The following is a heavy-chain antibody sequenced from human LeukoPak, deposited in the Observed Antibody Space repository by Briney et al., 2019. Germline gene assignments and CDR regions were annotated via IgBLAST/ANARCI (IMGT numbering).Heavy chain of an antibody. CDR3: ARFPAAGNFDY. V-gene: IGHV3-21*01. CDR2: ISSSSRYI. D-gene: IGHD6-13*01. Sequence: PGGSLRLSCAASGFSFSSYRMNWVRQAPGKGLEWVSSISSSSRYIYYADSVKGRFTISRDNAKNSLYLQMTSLSAEVTAVYYCARFPAAGNFDYWGQGTLVTVSS. J-gene: IGHJ4*02. CDR1: GFSFSSYR.